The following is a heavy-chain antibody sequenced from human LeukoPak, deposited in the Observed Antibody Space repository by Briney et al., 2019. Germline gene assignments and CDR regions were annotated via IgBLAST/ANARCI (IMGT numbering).Heavy chain of an antibody. Sequence: QSGGSLRLSCAASGFTFSSYAMSWVRQAPGKGLEWVSAISNSGGNTYYADSVKGRFTISRDNSKDTLSLQMNSLRAEDTAVYYCVLKVRFDYWGQGTLVTVSS. D-gene: IGHD2-15*01. CDR2: ISNSGGNT. CDR1: GFTFSSYA. V-gene: IGHV3-23*01. CDR3: VLKVRFDY. J-gene: IGHJ4*02.